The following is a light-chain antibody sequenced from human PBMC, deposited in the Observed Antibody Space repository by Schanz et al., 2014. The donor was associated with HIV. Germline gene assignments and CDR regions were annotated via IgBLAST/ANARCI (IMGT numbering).Light chain of an antibody. Sequence: DIQMTQSPSPLSASVGDRVTITCRASQDIRDDLGWYQQKPGRAPKRLIYGASSLQSGVPSRFSASGSETEFTLTISSLQPDDYATYYCQQSYSTPHTFGQGTKLEIK. CDR3: QQSYSTPHT. CDR2: GAS. CDR1: QDIRDD. J-gene: IGKJ2*01. V-gene: IGKV1-17*01.